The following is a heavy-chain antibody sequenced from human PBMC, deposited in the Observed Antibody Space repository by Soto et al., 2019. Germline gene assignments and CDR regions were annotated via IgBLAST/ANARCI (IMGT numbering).Heavy chain of an antibody. CDR3: AKVSRRCAARDCDY. CDR1: GYTFTDYD. CDR2: MNPNSGDT. J-gene: IGHJ4*02. D-gene: IGHD2-8*01. Sequence: QVQLVQSGAEVREPGASVKVSCKASGYTFTDYDMNWVRQATGQGPEWMGWMNPNSGDTGYAQKFQGRVTMTRDTXXTTACMELSSLRSEDTAVCYCAKVSRRCAARDCDYLGQGTLVTVSS. V-gene: IGHV1-8*01.